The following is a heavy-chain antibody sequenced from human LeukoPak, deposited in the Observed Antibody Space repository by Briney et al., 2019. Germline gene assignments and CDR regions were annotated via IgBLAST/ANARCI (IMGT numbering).Heavy chain of an antibody. J-gene: IGHJ4*02. CDR1: GGSISSSSYY. Sequence: SETLSLTCTVSGGSISSSSYYWGWIRQPPGKGLEWIGSIYYSGSTYYNPSLKSRVTISVDTSKNQFSLKLSSVTAADTAVYYCARGDYYDSSGYFDYWGQGTLVTVSS. V-gene: IGHV4-39*07. CDR2: IYYSGST. CDR3: ARGDYYDSSGYFDY. D-gene: IGHD3-22*01.